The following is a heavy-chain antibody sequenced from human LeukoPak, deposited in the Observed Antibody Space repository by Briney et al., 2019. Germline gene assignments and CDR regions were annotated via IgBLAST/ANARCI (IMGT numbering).Heavy chain of an antibody. V-gene: IGHV1-18*01. CDR1: GYTFTSYG. D-gene: IGHD6-13*01. CDR2: ISPYNGNT. Sequence: ASVKVSCKASGYTFTSYGISWVRQAPGQGLEWMGWISPYNGNTDYSQKLQGRVTMTTDTSTSTAYMELRSLRSDDTAVYYCARGSVQQLVPWFDPWGQGTLVTVSS. CDR3: ARGSVQQLVPWFDP. J-gene: IGHJ5*02.